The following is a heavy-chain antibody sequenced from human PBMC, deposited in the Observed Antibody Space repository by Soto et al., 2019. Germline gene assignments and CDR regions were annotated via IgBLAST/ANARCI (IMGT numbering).Heavy chain of an antibody. CDR3: TRATQYSSGWYDVY. J-gene: IGHJ4*02. CDR1: GFTFCDYA. V-gene: IGHV3-49*03. Sequence: GGSLRLSCTASGFTFCDYAMSWFRQAPGKGLEWVGFIRSKAYGGTKEYAESVKGRFTISRDDSKSIAYLQMNSLKTEDTAVYYCTRATQYSSGWYDVYWGQGTLVTVSS. CDR2: IRSKAYGGTK. D-gene: IGHD6-19*01.